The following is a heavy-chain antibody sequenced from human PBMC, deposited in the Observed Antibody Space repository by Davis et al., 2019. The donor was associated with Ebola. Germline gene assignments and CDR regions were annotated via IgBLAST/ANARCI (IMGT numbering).Heavy chain of an antibody. CDR3: ARDDKVMHFDY. CDR2: ISLNSGST. J-gene: IGHJ4*02. D-gene: IGHD3-22*01. V-gene: IGHV1-2*02. CDR1: GYTFTGHY. Sequence: ASVKVSCKASGYTFTGHYMYWVRQAPGQGLVWMGWISLNSGSTKYSHKFQGRVTMTRDTSINTAHMELSGLRSDDTAVYYCARDDKVMHFDYWGQGTLVTVSS.